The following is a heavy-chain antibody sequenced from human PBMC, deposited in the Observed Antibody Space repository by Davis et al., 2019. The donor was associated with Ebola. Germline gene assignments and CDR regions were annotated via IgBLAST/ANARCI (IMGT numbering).Heavy chain of an antibody. D-gene: IGHD3-3*01. J-gene: IGHJ4*02. Sequence: GESLKISCAASGFTFSSYWMTWVRQAPGKGLEWVANIKHDGSERYYVDSVKGRFTISRDNARNSLYLQMNSLRADDTAVYYCARSAYYDFWSGSPLDYWGQGTLVTVSS. V-gene: IGHV3-7*01. CDR3: ARSAYYDFWSGSPLDY. CDR2: IKHDGSER. CDR1: GFTFSSYW.